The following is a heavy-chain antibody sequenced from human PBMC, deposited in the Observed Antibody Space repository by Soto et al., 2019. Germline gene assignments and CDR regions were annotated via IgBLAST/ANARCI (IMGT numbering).Heavy chain of an antibody. V-gene: IGHV3-15*07. CDR2: IKSKTNGGTT. D-gene: IGHD6-19*01. CDR3: AKSTRVAVAGPYNWFDP. CDR1: GFTFSNAW. Sequence: GGSLRLSCAASGFTFSNAWINWVRQAPGKGLEWVGRIKSKTNGGTTDYAAPVKGRFAISRDDSKNMVYLQMNSLKTEDTGIYYCAKSTRVAVAGPYNWFDPWGQGTLVTVSS. J-gene: IGHJ5*02.